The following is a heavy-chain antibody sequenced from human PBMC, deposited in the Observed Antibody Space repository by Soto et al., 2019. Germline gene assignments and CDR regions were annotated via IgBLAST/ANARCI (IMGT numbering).Heavy chain of an antibody. Sequence: QVQLQESGPGLVKPSGTLSLTCAVSGGSISSSNWWSWVRQPPGKGLERIGEIYHSGSTNYNPSLNSRVTIAVDTAKDQFSHKRSSVTAAATTVYYCASLSFQYYYGSSGYFGLDYWGQGTLVTVSS. CDR3: ASLSFQYYYGSSGYFGLDY. V-gene: IGHV4-4*02. J-gene: IGHJ4*02. CDR2: IYHSGST. CDR1: GGSISSSNW. D-gene: IGHD3-22*01.